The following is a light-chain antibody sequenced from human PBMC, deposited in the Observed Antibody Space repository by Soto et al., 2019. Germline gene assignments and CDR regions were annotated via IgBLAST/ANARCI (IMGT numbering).Light chain of an antibody. CDR1: QSVSSN. CDR2: GAS. J-gene: IGKJ2*01. Sequence: EIVMTQSPATLSVSPGERATLSCRASQSVSSNLAWYQQKSGQAPRLLIYGASTRATGFPARFSGSGSGTEFTLTISSLQSEDFAVYYCQQYNNWPYTFGQGTKLEIK. V-gene: IGKV3-15*01. CDR3: QQYNNWPYT.